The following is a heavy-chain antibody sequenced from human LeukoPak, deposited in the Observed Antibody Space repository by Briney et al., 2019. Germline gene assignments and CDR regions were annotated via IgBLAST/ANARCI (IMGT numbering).Heavy chain of an antibody. J-gene: IGHJ4*02. CDR3: AKEVGYDSSDYLVY. CDR1: GFTFDDYG. Sequence: GGSLRLSCAASGFTFDDYGMSWVRQAPGKGLEWVSAISGSGDSTYYADSVKGRFTISRDNSKNTLYLQMNSLRVEDTALYYCAKEVGYDSSDYLVYWGQGTLVTVSS. CDR2: ISGSGDST. D-gene: IGHD3-22*01. V-gene: IGHV3-23*01.